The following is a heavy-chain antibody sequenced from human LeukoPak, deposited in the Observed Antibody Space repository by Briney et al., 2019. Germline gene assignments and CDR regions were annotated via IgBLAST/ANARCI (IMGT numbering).Heavy chain of an antibody. CDR2: IKQDGSEK. D-gene: IGHD3-10*01. CDR3: AREGTMVRGVIITSPAFDY. V-gene: IGHV3-7*01. Sequence: PGGSLRLSSAASGFTFSSYWMSWVRQAPGKGLEWVANIKQDGSEKYYVDSVKGRFTISRDNAKNSLYLQMNSLRAEDTAVYYCAREGTMVRGVIITSPAFDYWGQGTLVTVSS. CDR1: GFTFSSYW. J-gene: IGHJ4*02.